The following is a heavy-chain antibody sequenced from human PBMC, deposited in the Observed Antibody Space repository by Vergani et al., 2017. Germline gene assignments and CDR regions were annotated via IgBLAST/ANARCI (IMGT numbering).Heavy chain of an antibody. D-gene: IGHD5-18*01. CDR3: ARHLRGYSYGVFDY. CDR2: LYSSGST. Sequence: QLHLPASGPGLVKPSETLSLICDVFDFISNRHYWGCILQSPGKGLEWIGSLYSSGSTYYSPSLKSRVAISRDTSKNHFSLILSSVTAADTAVYYCARHLRGYSYGVFDYWGQGREVTVSS. CDR1: DFISNRHY. J-gene: IGHJ4*02. V-gene: IGHV4-38-2*01.